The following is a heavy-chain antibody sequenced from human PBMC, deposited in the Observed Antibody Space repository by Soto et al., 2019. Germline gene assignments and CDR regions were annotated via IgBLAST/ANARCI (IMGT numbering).Heavy chain of an antibody. J-gene: IGHJ3*02. CDR1: EFTFSSYG. D-gene: IGHD2-15*01. Sequence: QVQLVESGGGVVQPGRSLRLSCAVSEFTFSSYGMHWVRQAPGKGLEWVAVIWYDGSNKYYADSVKGRFTISRDNSKNTLYLQMNSLRAEDTAVYYCAREGALTSLREYCSSGSCYSNHAFDIWGQGTMVTVSS. CDR2: IWYDGSNK. V-gene: IGHV3-33*01. CDR3: AREGALTSLREYCSSGSCYSNHAFDI.